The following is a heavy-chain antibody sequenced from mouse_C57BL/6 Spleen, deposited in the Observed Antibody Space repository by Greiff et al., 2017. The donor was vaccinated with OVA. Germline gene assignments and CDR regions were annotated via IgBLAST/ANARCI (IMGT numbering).Heavy chain of an antibody. CDR3: ARSADFDD. V-gene: IGHV1-7*01. CDR1: GYTFTGYW. CDR2: FNPSSGYI. J-gene: IGHJ2*01. Sequence: QVQLQQSGAELAKPGASVKLSCKASGYTFTGYWMHWVNQRPGQGLGWIGYFNPSSGYIKYNQKFKDTATLTADQSSSTAYMELSSLTDEDAAVYYCARSADFDDWGQGTTLTFSA.